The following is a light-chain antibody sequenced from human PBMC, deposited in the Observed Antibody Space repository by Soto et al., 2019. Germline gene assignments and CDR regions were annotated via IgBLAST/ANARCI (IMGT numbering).Light chain of an antibody. J-gene: IGKJ1*01. CDR3: QQYYSTPWT. CDR1: QSVLYSGSDMNY. V-gene: IGKV4-1*01. Sequence: DIGMTPSPDSLAVSLGEGATINCKSSQSVLYSGSDMNYLGWYQQKAGQSRKLLIYWASTGVSGVPDRFSGSGSGTDFTLTISSLQAEDVAVYHCQQYYSTPWTFGQGTKVEMK. CDR2: WAS.